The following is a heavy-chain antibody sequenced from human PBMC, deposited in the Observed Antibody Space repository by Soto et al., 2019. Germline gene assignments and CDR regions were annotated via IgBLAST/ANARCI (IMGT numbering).Heavy chain of an antibody. D-gene: IGHD6-13*01. J-gene: IGHJ4*02. CDR2: ISSSGFT. CDR3: VRDCYSSSCFDL. Sequence: QVQLQESGPGPVKPSETLSLTCTVSGGSITPYYWSWIRQPPGKRLEWIGYISSSGFTNYNPSLNSRVTISVDTSKNQFSLKLSSVTAADTAVYYCVRDCYSSSCFDLWGQGTLVTVSS. V-gene: IGHV4-59*01. CDR1: GGSITPYY.